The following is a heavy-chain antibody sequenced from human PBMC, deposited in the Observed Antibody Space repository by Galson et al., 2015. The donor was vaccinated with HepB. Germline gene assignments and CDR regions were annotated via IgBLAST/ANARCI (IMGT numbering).Heavy chain of an antibody. D-gene: IGHD4-11*01. V-gene: IGHV1-69*13. Sequence: SVKVSCKASGGTFSSYAISWVRQAPGQGLEWMGGIIPIFGTANYAQKFQGRVTITADESTSTAYMELGSLRSEDTAVYYCARGRSKYDAFDIWGQGTMVTVSS. CDR1: GGTFSSYA. J-gene: IGHJ3*02. CDR3: ARGRSKYDAFDI. CDR2: IIPIFGTA.